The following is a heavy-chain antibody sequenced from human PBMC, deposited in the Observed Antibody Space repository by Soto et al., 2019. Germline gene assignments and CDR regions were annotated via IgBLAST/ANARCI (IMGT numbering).Heavy chain of an antibody. D-gene: IGHD6-19*01. V-gene: IGHV1-69*13. J-gene: IGHJ3*02. Sequence: AASVKVSCKASGGTFSSYAISWVRQAPGQGLEWMGGIIPIFGTANYAQKFQGRVTITADESTSTAYMELSSLRSEDTAVYYCARDIGIAVADDAFDIWGQGTMVTVSS. CDR1: GGTFSSYA. CDR2: IIPIFGTA. CDR3: ARDIGIAVADDAFDI.